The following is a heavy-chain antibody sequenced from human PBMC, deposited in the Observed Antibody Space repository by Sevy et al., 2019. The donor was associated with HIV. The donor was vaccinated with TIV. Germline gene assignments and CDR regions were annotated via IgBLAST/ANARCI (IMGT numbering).Heavy chain of an antibody. CDR2: INTHNGGT. CDR1: GYIFTAHH. D-gene: IGHD2-21*01. Sequence: ASVKVSCKSSGYIFTAHHIHWVRQAPGHGLEWVGWINTHNGGTNYGQKFQGRVIMTRDTSINTVYMELSSLTSDDTAIYFCARHTDFMADSWGQGTLVTVSS. V-gene: IGHV1-2*02. J-gene: IGHJ4*02. CDR3: ARHTDFMADS.